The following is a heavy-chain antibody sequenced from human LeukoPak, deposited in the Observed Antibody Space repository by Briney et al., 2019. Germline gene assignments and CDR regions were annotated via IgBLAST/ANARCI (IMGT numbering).Heavy chain of an antibody. V-gene: IGHV3-30*14. CDR1: GFNFRSYA. D-gene: IGHD5-18*01. J-gene: IGHJ6*02. CDR3: ARGTKGYSYGGYGMDV. CDR2: ITYDGTDT. Sequence: PGTSLRLSCAASGFNFRSYAFHWVRQAPGKGPEWMAFITYDGTDTYYADSVKGRFTLSRDNSKNTLYLQMNSLRAEDTAVYYCARGTKGYSYGGYGMDVWGQGTTVTVSS.